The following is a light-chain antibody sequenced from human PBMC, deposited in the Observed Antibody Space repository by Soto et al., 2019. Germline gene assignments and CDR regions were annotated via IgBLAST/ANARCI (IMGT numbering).Light chain of an antibody. CDR3: ASFRSGTILV. CDR1: RSDIGDSNF. CDR2: EVN. Sequence: QSALTQPASVSGSPGQSVTISCTGPRSDIGDSNFISWYQHSPGKAPRLLIYEVNNRPSGVSRRFSGSKAGNTASLTISGLLDDYEAAYFCASFRSGTILVFGSGTKVTVL. V-gene: IGLV2-14*01. J-gene: IGLJ1*01.